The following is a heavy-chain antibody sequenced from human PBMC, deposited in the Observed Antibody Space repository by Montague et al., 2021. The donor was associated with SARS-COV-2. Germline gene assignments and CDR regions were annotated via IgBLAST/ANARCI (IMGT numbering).Heavy chain of an antibody. V-gene: IGHV4-39*07. D-gene: IGHD4-17*01. J-gene: IGHJ6*02. CDR3: ARGRTVTTFYYYYYGMDV. CDR2: INHSGXT. Sequence: SETLSLTCTVSGGSISSSSYYWSWIRQPPGKGLEWIGEINHSGXTXYXXXXKXRVTISVDTSKNQFSLKLSSVTAADTAVYYCARGRTVTTFYYYYYGMDVWGQGTTVTVSS. CDR1: GGSISSSSYY.